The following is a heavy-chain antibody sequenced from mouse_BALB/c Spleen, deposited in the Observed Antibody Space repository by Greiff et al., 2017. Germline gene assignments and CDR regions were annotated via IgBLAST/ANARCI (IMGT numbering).Heavy chain of an antibody. CDR3: ARGPGRYGTSIFDV. CDR1: GFTFSSFG. CDR2: ISSGSSTI. V-gene: IGHV5-17*02. D-gene: IGHD2-14*01. J-gene: IGHJ1*01. Sequence: EVQLVESGGGLVQPGGSRKLSCAASGFTFSSFGMHWVRQAPEKGLEWVAYISSGSSTIYYADTVKGRFTISRDNPKNTLFLQMTSLRSEDTAMYYCARGPGRYGTSIFDVWGAGTTVTVSS.